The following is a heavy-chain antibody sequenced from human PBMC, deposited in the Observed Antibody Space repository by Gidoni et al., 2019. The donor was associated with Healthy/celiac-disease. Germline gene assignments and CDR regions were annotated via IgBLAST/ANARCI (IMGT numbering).Heavy chain of an antibody. CDR3: AREGEISDSGYDFIYLRDY. D-gene: IGHD5-12*01. J-gene: IGHJ4*02. V-gene: IGHV4-39*07. CDR2: IDYSGST. Sequence: QLQLQESGPGLVKPSETLSLTCTVSGGSISSSSYYWGWIRQPPGKGLEWSGSIDYSGSTYYNPSLKSRVTISVDTSKNQFSLKLSSVTAADTAVYYCAREGEISDSGYDFIYLRDYWGQGTLVTVSS. CDR1: GGSISSSSYY.